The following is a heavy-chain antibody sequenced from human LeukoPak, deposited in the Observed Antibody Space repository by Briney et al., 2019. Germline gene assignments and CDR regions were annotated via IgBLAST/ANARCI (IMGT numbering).Heavy chain of an antibody. Sequence: SETLSLTCTVSGGSISSYYWSWILQPPGRGLEWISYNFYTSSTHYNTSLKSRVTIPVDTSKNQFSLKLSSVTAADTAVYYCARVRYSDVLTGYYGDGYFDYWGQGTLVTVSS. CDR3: ARVRYSDVLTGYYGDGYFDY. D-gene: IGHD3-9*01. J-gene: IGHJ4*02. V-gene: IGHV4-59*01. CDR2: NFYTSST. CDR1: GGSISSYY.